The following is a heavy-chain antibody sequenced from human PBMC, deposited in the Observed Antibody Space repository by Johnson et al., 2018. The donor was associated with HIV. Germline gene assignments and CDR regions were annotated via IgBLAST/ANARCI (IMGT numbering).Heavy chain of an antibody. CDR1: GFTFSSYA. CDR2: INIDGSRT. D-gene: IGHD3-3*02. J-gene: IGHJ3*02. V-gene: IGHV3-23*04. Sequence: VQLVESGGGLVQPGGSLRLSCAASGFTFSSYAMSWVRQAPGKGLAWVSRINIDGSRTTYADSVKGRFTISRDNAKNTLYLEMSGLRADDTAVYYCAKASSNSNFDAFDIWGQGTMVTVSS. CDR3: AKASSNSNFDAFDI.